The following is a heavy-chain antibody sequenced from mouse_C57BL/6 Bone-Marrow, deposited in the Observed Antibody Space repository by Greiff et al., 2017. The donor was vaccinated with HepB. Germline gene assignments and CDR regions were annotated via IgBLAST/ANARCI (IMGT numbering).Heavy chain of an antibody. V-gene: IGHV2-9*01. J-gene: IGHJ4*01. D-gene: IGHD1-1*01. CDR2: IWGGGST. Sequence: VMLVESGPGLVAPSQSLSITCTVSGFSLTSYGVDWVRQPPGKGLEWLGVIWGGGSTNYNSALMSRLSISKDNSKSQVFLKMNSLQTDDTAMYYWAKRTVVAGAPYYAMDYWGQGTPVTVSS. CDR3: AKRTVVAGAPYYAMDY. CDR1: GFSLTSYG.